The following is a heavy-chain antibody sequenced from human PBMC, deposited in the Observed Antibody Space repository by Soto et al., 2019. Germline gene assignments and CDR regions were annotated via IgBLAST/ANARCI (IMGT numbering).Heavy chain of an antibody. CDR1: GYTFTSYG. Sequence: GASVKASCKSSGYTFTSYGISCVRQAPGQGLEWMGWISAYNGNTNYAQKLQGRVTMTTDTSTSTAYMELRSLRSDDTAVYYCASGERALLYGGNSDYYDTLDVWGQGTTVTVSS. CDR3: ASGERALLYGGNSDYYDTLDV. V-gene: IGHV1-18*01. D-gene: IGHD2-21*02. J-gene: IGHJ6*02. CDR2: ISAYNGNT.